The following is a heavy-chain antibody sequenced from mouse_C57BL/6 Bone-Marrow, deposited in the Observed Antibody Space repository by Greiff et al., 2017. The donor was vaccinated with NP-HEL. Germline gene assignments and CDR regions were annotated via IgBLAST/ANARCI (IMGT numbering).Heavy chain of an antibody. J-gene: IGHJ4*01. CDR1: GYSITSGYD. Sequence: DVKLVESGPGMVKPSQSLSLTCTVTGYSITSGYDWHWIRHFPGNKLEWMGYISYSGSTNYNPSLKSRISITHDTSKNHFFLKLNSVTTEYTATYYCARGYDGYPSAMDYWGQGTSVTVSS. CDR3: ARGYDGYPSAMDY. V-gene: IGHV3-1*01. CDR2: ISYSGST. D-gene: IGHD2-3*01.